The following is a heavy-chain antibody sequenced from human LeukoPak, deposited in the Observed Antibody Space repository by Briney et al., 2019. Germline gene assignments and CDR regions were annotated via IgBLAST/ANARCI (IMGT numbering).Heavy chain of an antibody. CDR2: INTDGTST. J-gene: IGHJ4*02. D-gene: IGHD3-10*01. Sequence: PGGSLRLSCAASGFTFSNYWMHWVRQAPGKGLVWVSRINTDGTSTTYADSVKGRFTISRDSAKNTLYLQMNSLRPEDTAVYFCARDRVRDYWGQGTLVTVSS. CDR1: GFTFSNYW. CDR3: ARDRVRDY. V-gene: IGHV3-74*01.